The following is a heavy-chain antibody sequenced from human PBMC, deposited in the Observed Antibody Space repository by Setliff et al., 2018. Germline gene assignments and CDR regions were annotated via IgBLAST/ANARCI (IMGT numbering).Heavy chain of an antibody. D-gene: IGHD3-22*01. Sequence: PSETLSLTCTVSGGSINSGSYYWSWIRQPAGKGLEWIGRIYSRGSTNYNPSLKSRVTVSLDASKNQFSPKLSSVTAADTAVYYCARGKIRITMIVVPTGGAFDIWGQGTMVTVSS. V-gene: IGHV4-61*02. CDR3: ARGKIRITMIVVPTGGAFDI. CDR2: IYSRGST. CDR1: GGSINSGSYY. J-gene: IGHJ3*02.